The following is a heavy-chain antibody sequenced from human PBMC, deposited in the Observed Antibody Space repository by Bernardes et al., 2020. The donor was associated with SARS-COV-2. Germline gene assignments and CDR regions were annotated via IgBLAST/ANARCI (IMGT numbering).Heavy chain of an antibody. V-gene: IGHV3-48*02. CDR1: GFAFSTYS. CDR2: ISSTINTV. Sequence: GGSLRLSCAASGFAFSTYSMNWVRQAPGKGLEWVSYISSTINTVFYAGSVKGRFTVSRDNAKNLLYLQMNSLRDEDTAVYYCARTYNWNRFDLWGQGTLVTVSS. J-gene: IGHJ5*02. CDR3: ARTYNWNRFDL. D-gene: IGHD1-20*01.